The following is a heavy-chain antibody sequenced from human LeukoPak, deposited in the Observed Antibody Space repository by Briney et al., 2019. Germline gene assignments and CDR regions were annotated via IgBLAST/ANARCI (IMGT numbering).Heavy chain of an antibody. D-gene: IGHD3-22*01. Sequence: GGSLRLSCAASGFTFSSYSMNWVRQAPGKGLEWVAVISYDGSNKYYADSVKGRFTISRDNSKNTLYLQMNSLRAEDTAVYYCARVQSRYDSSGYYYYWGQGTLVTVSS. CDR1: GFTFSSYS. J-gene: IGHJ4*02. CDR2: ISYDGSNK. CDR3: ARVQSRYDSSGYYYY. V-gene: IGHV3-30*03.